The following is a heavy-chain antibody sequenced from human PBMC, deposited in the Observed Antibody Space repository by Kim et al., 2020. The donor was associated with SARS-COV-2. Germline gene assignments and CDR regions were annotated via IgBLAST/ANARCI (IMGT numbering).Heavy chain of an antibody. CDR1: GFTFSSYA. CDR2: ISGSGGST. J-gene: IGHJ4*02. V-gene: IGHV3-23*01. D-gene: IGHD6-13*01. Sequence: GGSLRLFCAASGFTFSSYAMSWVRQAPGKGLEWVSAISGSGGSTYYADSVKGRFTISRDNSKNTLYLQMNSLRAEDTAVYYCAKGYSSSWRRSVAVPTHYWGQGTLVTVAS. CDR3: AKGYSSSWRRSVAVPTHY.